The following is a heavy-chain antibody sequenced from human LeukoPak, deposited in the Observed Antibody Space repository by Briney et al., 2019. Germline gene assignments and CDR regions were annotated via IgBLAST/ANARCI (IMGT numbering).Heavy chain of an antibody. Sequence: GGSLRLSCAASGYTFSSFSINWVRQAPGKGLEWVSSISVRSNYIYYADSVRGRFTISRDDARDSLYLQMNSLRAEDTTVYYCVRLRRNSDTSGYYYYYDFWGQGTLVTVSS. J-gene: IGHJ4*02. CDR1: GYTFSSFS. D-gene: IGHD3-22*01. V-gene: IGHV3-21*01. CDR3: VRLRRNSDTSGYYYYYDF. CDR2: ISVRSNYI.